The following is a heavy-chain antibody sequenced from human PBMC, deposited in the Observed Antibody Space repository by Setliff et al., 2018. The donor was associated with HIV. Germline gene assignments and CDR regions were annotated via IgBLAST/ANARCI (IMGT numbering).Heavy chain of an antibody. CDR1: RFTFSNNA. D-gene: IGHD3-22*01. J-gene: IGHJ3*01. Sequence: GGSLRLSCAASRFTFSNNAMGWVRQAPGKGLEWVSSISNSGTSTLYAASVKGRFTISRDNSKNTLYLQMNSLRAEDTALYYCAKDLDSRNWPRGAFDFWGLGTMVTVSS. CDR2: ISNSGTST. CDR3: AKDLDSRNWPRGAFDF. V-gene: IGHV3-23*01.